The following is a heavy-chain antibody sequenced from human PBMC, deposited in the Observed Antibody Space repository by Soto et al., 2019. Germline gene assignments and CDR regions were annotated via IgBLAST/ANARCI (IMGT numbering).Heavy chain of an antibody. V-gene: IGHV1-18*01. J-gene: IGHJ4*02. CDR3: ARTLNECLLGLV. CDR1: GYTFSSYG. Sequence: QVKLVQSGGEVKKPGASVKISCRASGYTFSSYGISWVRKAPGQGLEWMGWISAYNGNTNYAQKFQGRVTMTTDTSTRTAYMDLRSLGSDDADIYYCARTLNECLLGLVWGQGTLVTVSS. D-gene: IGHD2-8*02. CDR2: ISAYNGNT.